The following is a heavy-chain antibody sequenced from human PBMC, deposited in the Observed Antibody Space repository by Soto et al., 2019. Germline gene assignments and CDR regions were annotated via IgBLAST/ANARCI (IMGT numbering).Heavy chain of an antibody. V-gene: IGHV1-8*01. Sequence: ASVKVSCKASGYTFTTYDINWVRQAPGQGLEWMGWMNPYTGKTGFAQKFQGRVTMTRNTSTTTAYMELSRLRSEDTAVYFCARRKERSGPHYLDLWGQGTLVTVSS. CDR2: MNPYTGKT. CDR1: GYTFTTYD. CDR3: ARRKERSGPHYLDL. D-gene: IGHD1-26*01. J-gene: IGHJ4*02.